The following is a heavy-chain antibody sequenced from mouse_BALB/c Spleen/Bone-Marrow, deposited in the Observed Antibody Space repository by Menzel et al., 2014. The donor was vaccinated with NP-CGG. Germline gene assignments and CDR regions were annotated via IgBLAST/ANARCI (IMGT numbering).Heavy chain of an antibody. J-gene: IGHJ4*01. CDR2: INPYNDDT. CDR1: GYTFTNHH. D-gene: IGHD2-10*02. CDR3: ETEVSGIYYDMDY. V-gene: IGHV1S45*01. Sequence: EVKLLESGAVLVRPGASVKISCKAFGYTFTNHHINWVKQRPGQGLDWIGYINPYNDDTSYNQKFKGKATLTVDKSSSTAYMELRSLTSEDYAVYYCETEVSGIYYDMDYWGQGTSVTVSS.